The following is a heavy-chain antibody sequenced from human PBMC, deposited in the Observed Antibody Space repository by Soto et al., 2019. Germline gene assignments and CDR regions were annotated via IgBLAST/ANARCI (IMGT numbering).Heavy chain of an antibody. CDR1: GFTFSSYA. V-gene: IGHV3-23*01. Sequence: GGSLRLSCAASGFTFSSYAMSWVRQAPGKGLEWVSAISGSGGSTYYADSVKGRFTISRDNSKNTLYLQMNSLRAEDTAVYYCAKCRASSSYFYDAFDIWGQGTMVTVSS. CDR3: AKCRASSSYFYDAFDI. J-gene: IGHJ3*02. D-gene: IGHD6-13*01. CDR2: ISGSGGST.